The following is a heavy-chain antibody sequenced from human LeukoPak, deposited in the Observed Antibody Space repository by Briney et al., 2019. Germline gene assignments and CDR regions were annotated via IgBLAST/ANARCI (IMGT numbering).Heavy chain of an antibody. V-gene: IGHV3-30*03. J-gene: IGHJ4*02. CDR2: ISYDGSNK. CDR1: GFTFSSNG. D-gene: IGHD5-12*01. CDR3: ARDLGHSGYDLYDY. Sequence: GGSLRLSCAASGFTFSSNGMHWVRQAPGKGLEWVAVISYDGSNKYYADSVKGRFTISRDNAKSSLYLQMNNLRAEDTAVYYCARDLGHSGYDLYDYWGQGTLVTVSS.